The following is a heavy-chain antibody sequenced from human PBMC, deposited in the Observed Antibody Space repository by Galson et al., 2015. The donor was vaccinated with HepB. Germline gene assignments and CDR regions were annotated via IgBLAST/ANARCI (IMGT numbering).Heavy chain of an antibody. D-gene: IGHD3-22*01. CDR3: SRDSFYDDSSASYPRGYSYHMDV. CDR2: IIPILAIT. V-gene: IGHV1-69*04. CDR1: GGTFSTYA. Sequence: SVKVSCKASGGTFSTYAISWVRQAPGQGLEWMGRIIPILAITTSAQNFQGRVTITADMSTNTTYMELSSLRSEDTAVYFCSRDSFYDDSSASYPRGYSYHMDVWGQGTAVTVSS. J-gene: IGHJ6*02.